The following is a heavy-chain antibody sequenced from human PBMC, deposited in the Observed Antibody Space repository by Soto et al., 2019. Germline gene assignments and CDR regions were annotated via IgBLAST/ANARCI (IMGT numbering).Heavy chain of an antibody. J-gene: IGHJ6*02. D-gene: IGHD3-10*01. V-gene: IGHV1-18*01. CDR2: ISAYNGNT. CDR3: GRRLWFGELSTSGCYDYGMDV. Sequence: QVQLVQSGAEVKKPGASVKVSCKASGYTFTSYGIRWVRQAPGQGLEWMGWISAYNGNTNYAQKHQGRVTMTTETATSKAYMELRSLRSDDTAVYYCGRRLWFGELSTSGCYDYGMDVWGQGTTVTVSS. CDR1: GYTFTSYG.